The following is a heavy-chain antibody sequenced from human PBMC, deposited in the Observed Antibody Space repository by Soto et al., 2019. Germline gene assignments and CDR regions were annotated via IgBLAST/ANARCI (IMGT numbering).Heavy chain of an antibody. Sequence: GASVKVSCKASGYTFTSYGISWVRQAPGQGLELMGWISAYNGNTNYAQKLQGRVTMTTDTSTSTAYMELRSLRSDDTAVYYCVRDYPGIAAAGTDYYYGMGVWGQGTTVTVYS. J-gene: IGHJ6*02. D-gene: IGHD6-13*01. CDR1: GYTFTSYG. CDR3: VRDYPGIAAAGTDYYYGMGV. V-gene: IGHV1-18*01. CDR2: ISAYNGNT.